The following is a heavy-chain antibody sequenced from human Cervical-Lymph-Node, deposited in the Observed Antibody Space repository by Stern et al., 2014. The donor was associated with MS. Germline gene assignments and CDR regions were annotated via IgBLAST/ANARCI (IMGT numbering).Heavy chain of an antibody. J-gene: IGHJ4*02. Sequence: EVQLLESGGGLVQAGGSLRLSCAASGFTFNSYWMHWVRQVPGTGLVWVARVNNDGTDTVYADSVKGRFTISRDNAKNALYLQMNSLTADDAAVYYCARGSGGPDYWGQGTLVTVSS. CDR2: VNNDGTDT. V-gene: IGHV3-74*02. CDR1: GFTFNSYW. CDR3: ARGSGGPDY.